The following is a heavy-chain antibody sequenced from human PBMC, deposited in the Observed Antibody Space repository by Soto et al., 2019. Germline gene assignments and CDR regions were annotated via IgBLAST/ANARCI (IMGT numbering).Heavy chain of an antibody. J-gene: IGHJ4*02. CDR2: IYYSGST. V-gene: IGHV4-39*01. CDR3: ARMPRKYCSGGSCYSGGPFDY. Sequence: SETLVLTYTVSGGSTSNNSYYWGWIRQPPGKGLEWIGSIYYSGSTYYNPSLKSRVTISVDTSKNQFSLKLSSVTAADTAVYYRARMPRKYCSGGSCYSGGPFDYWGQGTLVTVSA. D-gene: IGHD2-15*01. CDR1: GGSTSNNSYY.